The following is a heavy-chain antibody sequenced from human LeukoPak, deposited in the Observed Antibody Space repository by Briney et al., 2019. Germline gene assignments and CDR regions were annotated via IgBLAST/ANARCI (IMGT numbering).Heavy chain of an antibody. D-gene: IGHD3-9*01. V-gene: IGHV4-39*07. Sequence: PSGTLSLTCTVSSGSVSNCHYYWAWVRQPPGKGLEWLGSIFYSGNTHYNPSLKSPVTISIDTSKNQFSLKVSSVTAADTAIYYCARDLSFDWFPYYFDYWGQGILVTVSS. CDR3: ARDLSFDWFPYYFDY. CDR1: SGSVSNCHYY. CDR2: IFYSGNT. J-gene: IGHJ4*02.